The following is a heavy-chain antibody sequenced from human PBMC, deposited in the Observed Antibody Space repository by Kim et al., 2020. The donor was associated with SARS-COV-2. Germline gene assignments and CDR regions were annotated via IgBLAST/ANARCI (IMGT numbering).Heavy chain of an antibody. CDR1: GYTFTGYY. Sequence: ASVKVSCKASGYTFTGYYMHWVRQAPGQGLEWMGRINPNSGGTNYAQKFQGRVTMTRDTSISTAYMELSRLRSDDTAVYYCARDISSVTAVAGKGWFAPWGRGTMVTVSS. J-gene: IGHJ5*02. D-gene: IGHD6-19*01. CDR2: INPNSGGT. CDR3: ARDISSVTAVAGKGWFAP. V-gene: IGHV1-2*06.